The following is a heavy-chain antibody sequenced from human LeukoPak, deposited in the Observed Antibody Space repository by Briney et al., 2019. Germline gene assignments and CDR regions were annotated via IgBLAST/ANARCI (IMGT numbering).Heavy chain of an antibody. CDR1: GFTFTNYA. Sequence: GGSLRLSCVASGFTFTNYAMSWVRQAPGKGLEWVSAITGSDGSSYYADSVKGRFTISRDNSKNTLYLQVNSLRAEDTAVYYCAKWGDYDILTGYYVPDYWGQGALVTVSS. J-gene: IGHJ4*02. V-gene: IGHV3-23*01. D-gene: IGHD3-9*01. CDR2: ITGSDGSS. CDR3: AKWGDYDILTGYYVPDY.